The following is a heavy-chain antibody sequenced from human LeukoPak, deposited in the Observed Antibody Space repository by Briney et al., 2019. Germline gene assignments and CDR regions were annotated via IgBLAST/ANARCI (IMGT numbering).Heavy chain of an antibody. CDR1: GFPFSSYS. Sequence: GGSLRLSCAASGFPFSSYSMNWVRQAPGKGLEWLSYISTSSSTIYYADSVKGRFTISRDNAKKSLSLQMNSLRAEDTAVYYCARDRSMVRGVIVYGMDVWGQGTTVTVSS. CDR2: ISTSSSTI. D-gene: IGHD3-10*01. J-gene: IGHJ6*02. V-gene: IGHV3-48*04. CDR3: ARDRSMVRGVIVYGMDV.